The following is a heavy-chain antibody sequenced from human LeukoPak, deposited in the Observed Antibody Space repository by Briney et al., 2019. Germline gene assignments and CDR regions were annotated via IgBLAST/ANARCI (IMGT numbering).Heavy chain of an antibody. V-gene: IGHV3-21*01. Sequence: PGGSLRLSCADSGFTFSSYRMNWVRQAPGKGLEWVSSISSSSSYIYYADSVKGRFTISRDNAKNSLYLQMNSLRAEDTAVYYCARDQGIVGAMYYFDYWGQGTLVTVSS. J-gene: IGHJ4*02. CDR1: GFTFSSYR. D-gene: IGHD1-26*01. CDR3: ARDQGIVGAMYYFDY. CDR2: ISSSSSYI.